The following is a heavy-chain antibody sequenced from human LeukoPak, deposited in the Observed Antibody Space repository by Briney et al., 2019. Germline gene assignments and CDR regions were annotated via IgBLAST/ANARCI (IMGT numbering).Heavy chain of an antibody. D-gene: IGHD3-3*01. J-gene: IGHJ1*01. V-gene: IGHV3-30*03. CDR1: GFTFSSYG. Sequence: GGSLRLSCAASGFTFSSYGMHWVRQAPGKGLEWVAVISYDGSNKYYADSVKGRFTISRDNSKNTLYLQMNSLRAEDTAVYYCVRDVAYDFRNPYRYFQHWGQGTLVTVSS. CDR3: VRDVAYDFRNPYRYFQH. CDR2: ISYDGSNK.